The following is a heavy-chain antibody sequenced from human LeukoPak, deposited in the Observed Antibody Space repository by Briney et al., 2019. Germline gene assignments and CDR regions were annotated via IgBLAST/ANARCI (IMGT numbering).Heavy chain of an antibody. Sequence: VASVKVSCKASGYTFTSYGISWVRQAPGQGLEWMGWISAYNGNTNYAQKLQGRVTMTTDTSTSTAYMELRSLRSDDTAVYYCARTYSSSWYTWFDPWGQGTLVTVSS. CDR1: GYTFTSYG. CDR3: ARTYSSSWYTWFDP. J-gene: IGHJ5*02. V-gene: IGHV1-18*01. CDR2: ISAYNGNT. D-gene: IGHD6-13*01.